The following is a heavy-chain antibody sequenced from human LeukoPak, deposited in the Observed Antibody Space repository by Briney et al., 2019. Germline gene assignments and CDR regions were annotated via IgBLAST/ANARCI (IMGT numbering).Heavy chain of an antibody. J-gene: IGHJ4*02. CDR1: GGSFSGYY. CDR3: ARGHPDYVWGSYRFDY. D-gene: IGHD3-16*02. Sequence: PSETLSLTCAVYGGSFSGYYWSWIRQPPGKGLEWIGEINHSGSTNYNPSLKSRVTISVDTSKNQFSLKLSPVTAADTAVYYCARGHPDYVWGSYRFDYWGQGTLVTVSS. CDR2: INHSGST. V-gene: IGHV4-34*01.